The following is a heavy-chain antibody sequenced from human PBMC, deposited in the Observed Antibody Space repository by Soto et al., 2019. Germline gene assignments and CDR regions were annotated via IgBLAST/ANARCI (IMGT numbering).Heavy chain of an antibody. V-gene: IGHV4-31*03. CDR2: IYYSGST. CDR1: GGSISSGGYY. Sequence: PSETLSLTCTDSGGSISSGGYYWSWIRQHPGKGLEWIGYIYYSGSTYYNPSLKSRVTISVDTSKNQFSLKLSSVTAADTAVYYCARGGIVVVVAATQPPPDYGMDVWGQGTTVTVSS. CDR3: ARGGIVVVVAATQPPPDYGMDV. D-gene: IGHD2-15*01. J-gene: IGHJ6*02.